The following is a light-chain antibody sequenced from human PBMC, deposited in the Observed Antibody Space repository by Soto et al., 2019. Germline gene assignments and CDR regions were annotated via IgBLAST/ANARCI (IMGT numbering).Light chain of an antibody. CDR3: QQYGSSPLT. CDR1: QSFSSSY. J-gene: IGKJ3*01. V-gene: IGKV3-20*01. Sequence: EIVLTQSPGTLSLSPGERATLSCRASQSFSSSYLAWYQQKPGPAPRLLIYGASNRATGIPDRFSGSGSGTDFTLTISRLEPEDFAVYYCQQYGSSPLTFGPGTKVDIK. CDR2: GAS.